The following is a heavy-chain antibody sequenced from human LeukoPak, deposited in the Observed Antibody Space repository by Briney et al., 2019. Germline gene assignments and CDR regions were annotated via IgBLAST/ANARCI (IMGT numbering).Heavy chain of an antibody. V-gene: IGHV4-38-2*02. CDR3: ARDRGD. J-gene: IGHJ4*02. D-gene: IGHD3-10*01. Sequence: PSETLSLTCTVSGYSISSGYYWGWIRQPPGKGLEWIGSIYHSGSTYYNPSLKSRVTISVDTSKNQFSLKLSSVTAADTAVYYCARDRGDWGQGTLVTVSS. CDR1: GYSISSGYY. CDR2: IYHSGST.